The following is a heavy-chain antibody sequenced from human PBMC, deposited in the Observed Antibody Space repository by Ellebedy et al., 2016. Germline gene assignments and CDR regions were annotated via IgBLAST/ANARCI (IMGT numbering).Heavy chain of an antibody. CDR3: AKRGPEGPDGSGWYYFDY. J-gene: IGHJ4*02. D-gene: IGHD6-19*01. V-gene: IGHV3-23*01. Sequence: GESLKISXAASGFTFSSYAMSWVRQAPGKGLEWVSAISGSGGSTYYADSVKGRFTISRDNAKNTLYLQMNSLRAEDTAVYYCAKRGPEGPDGSGWYYFDYWGQGTLVTVSS. CDR2: ISGSGGST. CDR1: GFTFSSYA.